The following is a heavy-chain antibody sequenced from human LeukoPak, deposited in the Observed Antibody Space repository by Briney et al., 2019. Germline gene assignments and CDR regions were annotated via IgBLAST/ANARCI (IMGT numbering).Heavy chain of an antibody. Sequence: ASVKVSCKASGYTFTGYYMHWVRQAPGKGLEWMGGFDPEDGETIYAQKFQGRVTMTEDTSTDTAYMELSSLRSEDTAVYYCATVPFTSSWWGYYFWGQGTLVTVSS. CDR2: FDPEDGET. CDR3: ATVPFTSSWWGYYF. CDR1: GYTFTGYY. V-gene: IGHV1-24*01. J-gene: IGHJ4*02. D-gene: IGHD2-15*01.